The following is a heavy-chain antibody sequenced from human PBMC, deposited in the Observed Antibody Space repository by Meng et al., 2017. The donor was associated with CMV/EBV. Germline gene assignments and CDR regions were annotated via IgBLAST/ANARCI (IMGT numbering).Heavy chain of an antibody. J-gene: IGHJ4*02. CDR1: GFTFDDYA. D-gene: IGHD4-11*01. Sequence: SLKISCAASGFTFDDYAMNWVRQGPGKGLEWVSGISWNSGSIVYADSVKGRFTISKDNAKNSLYLQMNSLRDEDMALYHCAKGVYSNYDAPFDYWGQGILVTVSS. CDR3: AKGVYSNYDAPFDY. CDR2: ISWNSGSI. V-gene: IGHV3-9*03.